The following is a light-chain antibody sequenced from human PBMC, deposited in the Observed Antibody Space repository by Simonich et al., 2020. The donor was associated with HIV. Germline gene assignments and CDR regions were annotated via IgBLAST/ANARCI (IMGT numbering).Light chain of an antibody. Sequence: DIQMTQSPSSLSASVGDRVTITCQASQDINKDLNWYQQKPGKAPKLLIYGASNLQSGVPSRFSGSGSGTDFTLTISSLQPEDIATYYCQQYNNLPLTFGGGTKVEIK. CDR2: GAS. CDR3: QQYNNLPLT. V-gene: IGKV1-33*01. J-gene: IGKJ4*01. CDR1: QDINKD.